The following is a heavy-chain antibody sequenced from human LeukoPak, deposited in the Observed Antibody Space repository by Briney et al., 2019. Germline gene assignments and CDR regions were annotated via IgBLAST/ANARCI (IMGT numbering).Heavy chain of an antibody. V-gene: IGHV1-18*01. Sequence: ASVKVSCKASGYTFTSYGISWVRQAPGQGLEWMGWISAYNGNTNYAQKLLGRVTMTTDTSTSTAYMELRSLRSDDTAVYYCASDIVVVPAAPALGWGQGTLVTVSS. D-gene: IGHD2-2*01. CDR1: GYTFTSYG. J-gene: IGHJ4*02. CDR3: ASDIVVVPAAPALG. CDR2: ISAYNGNT.